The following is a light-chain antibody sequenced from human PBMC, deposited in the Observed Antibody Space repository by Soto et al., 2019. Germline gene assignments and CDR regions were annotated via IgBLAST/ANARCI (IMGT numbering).Light chain of an antibody. V-gene: IGKV3-20*01. Sequence: ELVGTQSAGTLSLSPGERATLSCRASQTVSSNYLAWYQQKPGQAPRLLIYDASSRATGIPERFSGGGSGTDFTLTISRLVPDDFAVYYCQQYSSYPLTFGEGTKVDIK. CDR1: QTVSSNY. J-gene: IGKJ4*01. CDR3: QQYSSYPLT. CDR2: DAS.